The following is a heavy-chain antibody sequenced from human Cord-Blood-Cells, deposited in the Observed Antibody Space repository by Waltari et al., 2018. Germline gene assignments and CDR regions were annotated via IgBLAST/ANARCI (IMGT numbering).Heavy chain of an antibody. CDR3: AHRQGNWGAFDI. J-gene: IGHJ3*02. CDR2: IYWNDDK. Sequence: QITLKESGPTLVKPTQTLTLTCTFSGFSLSTSGVGVGWLRQPPGKALEWLALIYWNDDKPYSPSLKSRLTITKNTSKNQVVLTMTNMDPVDTATYYCAHRQGNWGAFDIWGQGTMVTVSS. D-gene: IGHD7-27*01. V-gene: IGHV2-5*01. CDR1: GFSLSTSGVG.